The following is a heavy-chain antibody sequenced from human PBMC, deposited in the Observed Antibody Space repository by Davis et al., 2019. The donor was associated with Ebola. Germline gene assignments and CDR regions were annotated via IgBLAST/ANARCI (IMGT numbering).Heavy chain of an antibody. CDR3: ARDRLYCSSTSCRNWFDP. Sequence: GGSLRLSCAASGFTFTSHSMNWVRQAPGKGLEWVSSISSSSSYIYYADSVKGRFTISRDNAKNTLYLQMNSLRAEDTAVYYYARDRLYCSSTSCRNWFDPWGQGTLVTVSS. CDR1: GFTFTSHS. J-gene: IGHJ5*02. D-gene: IGHD2-2*01. CDR2: ISSSSSYI. V-gene: IGHV3-21*01.